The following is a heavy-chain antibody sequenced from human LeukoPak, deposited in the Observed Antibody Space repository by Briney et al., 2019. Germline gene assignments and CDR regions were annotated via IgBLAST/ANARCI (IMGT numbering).Heavy chain of an antibody. J-gene: IGHJ4*02. CDR3: ARGDVEMATIQFDY. D-gene: IGHD5-24*01. CDR1: GYTFTSYA. V-gene: IGHV1-18*01. CDR2: ISAYNGNT. Sequence: ASVKVSCKASGYTFTSYAMNWVRQAPGQGLEWMGWISAYNGNTNYAQKLQGRVTMTTDTSTSTAYMELRSLRSDDTAVYYCARGDVEMATIQFDYWGQGTLVTVSS.